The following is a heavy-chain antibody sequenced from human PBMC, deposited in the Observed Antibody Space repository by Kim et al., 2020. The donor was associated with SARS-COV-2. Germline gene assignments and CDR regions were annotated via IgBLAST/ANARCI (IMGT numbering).Heavy chain of an antibody. CDR3: AREIRGGWEFYVMD. D-gene: IGHD3-10*01. J-gene: IGHJ6*03. CDR1: GFTFHSSA. CDR2: ISSSGSNI. Sequence: GGSLRLSCAASGFTFHSSALHWVRQAPGKGLEWVSGISSSGSNIYYADSLKGRFTISRDNSKNTLFLQMNSLTAEDTAVYYCAREIRGGWEFYVMD. V-gene: IGHV3-23*01.